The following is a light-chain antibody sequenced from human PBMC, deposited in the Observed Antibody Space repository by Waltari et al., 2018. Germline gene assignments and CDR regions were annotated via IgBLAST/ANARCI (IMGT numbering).Light chain of an antibody. CDR2: DVR. Sequence: QSALTQPSSGSGSPGQAGTLACARSSADVGVCNCVSGYQQHPGNVPKLMIYDVRQRPTGVSDRFSASRSGNTASLTISGLQPEDEADYYCCSYAGRSTWVCGTGTKLTVL. V-gene: IGLV2-23*02. CDR1: SADVGVCNC. J-gene: IGLJ3*02. CDR3: CSYAGRSTWV.